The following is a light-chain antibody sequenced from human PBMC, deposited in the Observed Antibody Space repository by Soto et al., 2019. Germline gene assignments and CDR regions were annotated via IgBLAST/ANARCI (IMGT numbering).Light chain of an antibody. Sequence: EIVLTQSPSTLSLSPGESATLSCRAGHSLSSNYLAWYQQNPGQAPRLLIYGTSSRATGIPASFSGSGSGTDFTPTISRLEPEDFGVYYCQQYDASPYTFGQGTKLEIK. CDR2: GTS. CDR1: HSLSSNY. CDR3: QQYDASPYT. J-gene: IGKJ2*01. V-gene: IGKV3-20*01.